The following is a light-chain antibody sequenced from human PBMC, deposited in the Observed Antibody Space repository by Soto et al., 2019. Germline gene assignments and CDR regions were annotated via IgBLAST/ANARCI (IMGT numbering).Light chain of an antibody. J-gene: IGKJ2*01. Sequence: EVVMTQSPATLSVSPGEGAILSCRASQSVGRNVAWYQHTPGQAPRLLIYDASSRAAGITARFSGSGSGTDFSLSITSLQSEDFAVYYCQHYKNWPPYTFGQGTKLEIK. CDR2: DAS. CDR3: QHYKNWPPYT. CDR1: QSVGRN. V-gene: IGKV3-15*01.